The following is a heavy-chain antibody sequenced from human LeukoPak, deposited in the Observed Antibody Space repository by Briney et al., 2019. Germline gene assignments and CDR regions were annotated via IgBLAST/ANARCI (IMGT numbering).Heavy chain of an antibody. D-gene: IGHD2-21*02. CDR1: AFTFSGYG. V-gene: IGHV3-21*01. CDR3: ARDCGGDCYLDY. J-gene: IGHJ4*02. Sequence: GGSLRLSCGASAFTFSGYGMHWVRQAPGKGLEWVSSITSRSSYIYYADSVKGRFTISRDNAKNSLYLQMNSLRAEDTAVYYCARDCGGDCYLDYWGQGTRVTVSS. CDR2: ITSRSSYI.